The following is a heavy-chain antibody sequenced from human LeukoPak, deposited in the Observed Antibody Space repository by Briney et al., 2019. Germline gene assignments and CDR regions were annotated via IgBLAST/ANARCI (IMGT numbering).Heavy chain of an antibody. Sequence: GGSLRLSCAASGFTFDDYGMSWVRQAPGKGLEWVSGINWNGGSAGYAASVKGRSTISRDNAKNSLYLQMNSLRAEDTALYYCARDRSMTHFDYWGQGTLVTVSS. J-gene: IGHJ4*02. CDR1: GFTFDDYG. CDR3: ARDRSMTHFDY. V-gene: IGHV3-20*04. CDR2: INWNGGSA.